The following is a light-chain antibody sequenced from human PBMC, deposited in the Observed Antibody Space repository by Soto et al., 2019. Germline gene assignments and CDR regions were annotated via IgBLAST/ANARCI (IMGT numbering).Light chain of an antibody. V-gene: IGKV3-15*01. CDR3: LQDYNYPRT. Sequence: EIVMTQSPATLSVSPGERATLSCRASQSVSSNLAWYQQKPGQAPRLLIYAASSLQSGVPSRFSGSGSGTDFTLTISSLQPEDFATYYCLQDYNYPRTFGQGTKVEIK. J-gene: IGKJ1*01. CDR2: AAS. CDR1: QSVSSN.